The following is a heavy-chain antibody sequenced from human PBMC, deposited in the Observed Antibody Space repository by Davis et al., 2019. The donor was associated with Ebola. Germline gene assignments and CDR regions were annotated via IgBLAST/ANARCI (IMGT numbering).Heavy chain of an antibody. CDR1: GFTFSSYA. Sequence: GGSLRLSCAASGFTFSSYAMTWARQVPGKGLEWVSAITSSGGSTYYADSVKGRFTISRDNSKNTLYLQMNSLRVEDTAVYYCAKGGSGWPSDYSYGMGVWGKGTTVTVSS. CDR3: AKGGSGWPSDYSYGMGV. J-gene: IGHJ6*04. D-gene: IGHD6-19*01. V-gene: IGHV3-23*01. CDR2: ITSSGGST.